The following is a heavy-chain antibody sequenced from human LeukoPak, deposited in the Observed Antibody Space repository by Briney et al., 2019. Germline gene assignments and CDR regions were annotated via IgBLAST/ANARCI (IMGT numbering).Heavy chain of an antibody. Sequence: SVKVSCKASGGTFSSYAISWVRQAPGQGLEWMGRIIPILGIANYAQKFQGRVTITADKSTSTAYMELSSLRSEDTAVYYGARDPLDYGDYEVDYWGQGTLVTVSS. J-gene: IGHJ4*02. D-gene: IGHD4-17*01. CDR1: GGTFSSYA. CDR3: ARDPLDYGDYEVDY. V-gene: IGHV1-69*04. CDR2: IIPILGIA.